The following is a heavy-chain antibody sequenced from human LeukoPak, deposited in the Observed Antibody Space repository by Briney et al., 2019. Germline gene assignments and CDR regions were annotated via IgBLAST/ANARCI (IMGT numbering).Heavy chain of an antibody. D-gene: IGHD6-19*01. CDR3: AREGSGWYYFDY. V-gene: IGHV1-2*06. CDR1: GYTFTAYY. CDR2: INPNSGDT. J-gene: IGHJ4*02. Sequence: ASVKLSCKASGYTFTAYYMHWVRHAPGQGLEWMGRINPNSGDTNYAQKFQGRVTMTRDTSISTAYMELSRLRSDDTAVYYCAREGSGWYYFDYWGQGTLVTVSS.